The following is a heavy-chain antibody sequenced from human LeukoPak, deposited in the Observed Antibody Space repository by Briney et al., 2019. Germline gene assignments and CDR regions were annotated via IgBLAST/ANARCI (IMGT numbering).Heavy chain of an antibody. D-gene: IGHD3-3*01. V-gene: IGHV1-2*02. Sequence: ASVKLSCKASGYAFTGYYMHWVRQAPGQGLEWMGWINPNSGGTNYAQKFQGRVTMTRDTSISTAYMELSRLRSDDTAVYNCARALPLVRSLFDYWGQGTLVTVSS. CDR3: ARALPLVRSLFDY. CDR1: GYAFTGYY. J-gene: IGHJ4*02. CDR2: INPNSGGT.